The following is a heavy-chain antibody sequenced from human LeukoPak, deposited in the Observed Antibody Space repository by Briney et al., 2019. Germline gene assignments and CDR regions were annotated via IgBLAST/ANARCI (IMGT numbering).Heavy chain of an antibody. CDR3: ARGREIAAAGLDY. CDR2: ISSSSSYI. Sequence: GGSLRLSCAASGFTFSSYSMNWVRQAPGKGLEWVSSISSSSSYIYYADSVRGRFTISRDNAENSLYLQMNSLRAEDTAVYYCARGREIAAAGLDYWGQGTLVTVPS. V-gene: IGHV3-21*01. J-gene: IGHJ4*02. D-gene: IGHD6-13*01. CDR1: GFTFSSYS.